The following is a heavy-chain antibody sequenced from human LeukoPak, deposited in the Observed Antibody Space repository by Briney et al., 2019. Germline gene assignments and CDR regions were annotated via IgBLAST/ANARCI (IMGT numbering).Heavy chain of an antibody. CDR3: AKDLYSSGWYNWFDP. CDR2: ISGSGGST. V-gene: IGHV3-23*01. D-gene: IGHD6-19*01. Sequence: GGSLRLSCAASGFTFSSYAMSWVRQAPGKGLEWVSAISGSGGSTYYADSVKGRFTISRDNSKNTLYLQMNSLRAEDTAVYYCAKDLYSSGWYNWFDPWGQGTLVTVSS. CDR1: GFTFSSYA. J-gene: IGHJ5*02.